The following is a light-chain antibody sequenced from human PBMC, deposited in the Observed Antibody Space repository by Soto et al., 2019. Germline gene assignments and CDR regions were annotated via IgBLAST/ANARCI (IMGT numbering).Light chain of an antibody. CDR2: AAS. CDR3: QQTYSAPPT. J-gene: IGKJ1*01. V-gene: IGKV1-39*01. Sequence: DIQMTQCPSSLSASVGDRVTITCRASQIISTYLNWYQQRAGLAPRLRIYAASSLQRGVPPRVSGSGSGTDCTLTISSLQPEDFATYVCQQTYSAPPTFGQGTKVDIK. CDR1: QIISTY.